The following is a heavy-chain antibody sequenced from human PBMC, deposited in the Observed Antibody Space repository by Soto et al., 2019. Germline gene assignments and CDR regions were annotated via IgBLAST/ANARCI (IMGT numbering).Heavy chain of an antibody. Sequence: QVQLVESGGGVVQPGRSLRLSCAASGFTFSSYGMHWVRQAPGKGLEWVAVISYDGSNKYYADSVKGRFTISRDNSKNTLYLKMNSLRAEDTAVYYCAKKLAYYYYYGMDVWGQGTTVTVSS. D-gene: IGHD6-13*01. J-gene: IGHJ6*02. V-gene: IGHV3-30*18. CDR3: AKKLAYYYYYGMDV. CDR1: GFTFSSYG. CDR2: ISYDGSNK.